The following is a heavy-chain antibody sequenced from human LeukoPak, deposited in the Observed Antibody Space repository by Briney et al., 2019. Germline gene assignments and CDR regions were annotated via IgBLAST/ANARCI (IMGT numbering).Heavy chain of an antibody. CDR3: ARESGGYGDYHH. Sequence: SETLPLTCSVSGASISSDNYYWSWVRQHPGEGLEWIGYIYYSGVIYYNPSLKSRVTISLDTSKNQFSLKLTSVTAADTAVYYCARESGGYGDYHHWGQGTLVTVSS. CDR2: IYYSGVI. D-gene: IGHD4-17*01. V-gene: IGHV4-31*03. J-gene: IGHJ5*02. CDR1: GASISSDNYY.